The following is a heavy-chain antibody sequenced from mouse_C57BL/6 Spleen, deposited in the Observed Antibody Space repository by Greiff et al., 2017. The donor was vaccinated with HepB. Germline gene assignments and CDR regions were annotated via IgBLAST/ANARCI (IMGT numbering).Heavy chain of an antibody. CDR2: ISSGSSTI. CDR3: ARLGLYAMDY. CDR1: GFTFSDYG. V-gene: IGHV5-17*01. D-gene: IGHD4-1*01. Sequence: EVQLVESGGGLVKPGGSLKLSCAASGFTFSDYGMHWVRQAPEKGLEWVAYISSGSSTIYYADTVKGRFTISRDNAKHTLFLQMTSLRSEDTAMYYCARLGLYAMDYWGQGTSVTVSS. J-gene: IGHJ4*01.